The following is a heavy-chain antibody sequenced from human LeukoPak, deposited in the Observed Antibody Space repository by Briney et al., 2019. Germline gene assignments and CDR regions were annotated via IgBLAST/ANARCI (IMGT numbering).Heavy chain of an antibody. D-gene: IGHD2-2*01. CDR1: GYTFTSYG. CDR2: FDPEDGET. V-gene: IGHV1-24*01. Sequence: ASVKVSCKASGYTFTSYGISWVRQAPGQGLEWMGGFDPEDGETPIFAQKFQGRVTMTEDTSTDTAYMELSSLRSEDTAVYYCATGTIYCSSCSDDYWGQGTLVTVSS. CDR3: ATGTIYCSSCSDDY. J-gene: IGHJ4*02.